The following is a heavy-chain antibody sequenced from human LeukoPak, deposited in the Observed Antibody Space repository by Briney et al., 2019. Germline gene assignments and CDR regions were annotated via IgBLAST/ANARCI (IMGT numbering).Heavy chain of an antibody. CDR1: GFTFSSYS. J-gene: IGHJ5*02. D-gene: IGHD6-13*01. CDR3: ARVRIAAAGTGRWFDP. Sequence: GGSLRLYCAASGFTFSSYSMNWVRQAPGKGLEWVSSISSSSSYIYYADSVKGRFTISRDHAKNSLYLQMSRLRPEDTAVYYCARVRIAAAGTGRWFDPWGQGTLVTVSS. CDR2: ISSSSSYI. V-gene: IGHV3-21*01.